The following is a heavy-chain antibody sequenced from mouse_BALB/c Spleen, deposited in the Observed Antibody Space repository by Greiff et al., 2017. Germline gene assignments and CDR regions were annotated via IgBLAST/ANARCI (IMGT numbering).Heavy chain of an antibody. Sequence: VQLQQSAAELARPGASVKMSCKASGYTFTSYTMHWVKQRPGQGLEWIGYINPSSGYTEYNQKFKDKTTLTADKSSSIAYMQLSSLTSEDSAVYYCARGADYYGSSYYFDYWGQGTTLTVSS. CDR1: GYTFTSYT. J-gene: IGHJ2*01. V-gene: IGHV1-4*02. CDR3: ARGADYYGSSYYFDY. D-gene: IGHD1-1*01. CDR2: INPSSGYT.